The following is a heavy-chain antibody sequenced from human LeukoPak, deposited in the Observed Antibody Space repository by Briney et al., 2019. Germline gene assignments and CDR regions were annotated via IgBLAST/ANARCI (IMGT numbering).Heavy chain of an antibody. CDR1: GFTFSSYG. J-gene: IGHJ4*02. V-gene: IGHV3-30*03. CDR2: ISYDGSNK. CDR3: ARASDSSGWLYFDY. Sequence: GGSLRLSCAASGFTFSSYGMHWVRQAPGKGLEWVAVISYDGSNKYYADSVKGRFTISRDNSKNTLYLQMNSLRAEDTAVYYCARASDSSGWLYFDYWGQGTLVTVSS. D-gene: IGHD6-19*01.